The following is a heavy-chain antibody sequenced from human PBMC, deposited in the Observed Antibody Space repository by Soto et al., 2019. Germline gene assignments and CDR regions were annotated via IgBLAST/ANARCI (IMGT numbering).Heavy chain of an antibody. CDR1: GFTFNNFW. J-gene: IGHJ4*02. V-gene: IGHV3-74*01. CDR3: VREIR. Sequence: EVQLVESGGGLVQPGGSLRLSCAASGFTFNNFWMYWVRQTPEKGLVWVSGINSDGTTTIYADSVKGRFTISRDNAKNTLYLQMNSLTVEDTAIYYCVREIRWGQGTLVTVSS. CDR2: INSDGTTT.